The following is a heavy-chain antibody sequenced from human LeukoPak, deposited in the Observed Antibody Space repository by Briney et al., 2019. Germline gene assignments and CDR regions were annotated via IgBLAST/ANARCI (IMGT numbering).Heavy chain of an antibody. J-gene: IGHJ4*02. V-gene: IGHV1-2*02. Sequence: ATVKVSRKASGYTLTVYYMQWVRQAPGQGLEWVGWIYLNSGCTNYAQQFQGKVTMHKNTSRSTASLELATLRFDDTAWYSVAFDRGGAYGDYCDYWGERTLVTVSS. CDR1: GYTLTVYY. CDR3: AFDRGGAYGDYCDY. D-gene: IGHD4-17*01. CDR2: IYLNSGCT.